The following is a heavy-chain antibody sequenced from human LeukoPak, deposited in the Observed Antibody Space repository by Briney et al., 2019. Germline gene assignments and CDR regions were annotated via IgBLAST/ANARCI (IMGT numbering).Heavy chain of an antibody. J-gene: IGHJ4*02. V-gene: IGHV3-7*01. CDR2: IRHDGSEK. CDR3: ARGGSRQYNF. Sequence: GGSLRLSCAASGFTFSSCWMSWVRQAPGKGLEWVANIRHDGSEKYYVDSVKGRFTISRDNAKDSLYLQMNSLRVEDTAVYYCARGGSRQYNFWGQGTLVTVSS. CDR1: GFTFSSCW. D-gene: IGHD5-18*01.